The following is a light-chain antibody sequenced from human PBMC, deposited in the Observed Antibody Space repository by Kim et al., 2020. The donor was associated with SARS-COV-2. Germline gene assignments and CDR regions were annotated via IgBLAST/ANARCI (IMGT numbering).Light chain of an antibody. Sequence: SYELTQPPSVSGAPGKTARITCGGKNIGSNSVHWYQQKPGQAPVLVIYHDSDRPSGIPERFSGSNSGNTATLTISRVEAGDEAVYYCQVWDRSSDHVVFG. V-gene: IGLV3-21*04. CDR1: NIGSNS. CDR2: HDS. J-gene: IGLJ2*01. CDR3: QVWDRSSDHVV.